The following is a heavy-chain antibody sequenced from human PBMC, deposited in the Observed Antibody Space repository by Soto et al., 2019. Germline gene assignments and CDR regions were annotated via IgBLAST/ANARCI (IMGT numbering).Heavy chain of an antibody. Sequence: ASVKVSCKASGYTFTNYDINWVRQATGQGLEWMGWMNPNSGNTGYAQKFQGRVTMTEDTSTDTAYMELSSLRSEDTAVYYCATVAATDYFDYWGQGTLVTVSS. CDR2: MNPNSGNT. V-gene: IGHV1-8*01. CDR3: ATVAATDYFDY. D-gene: IGHD6-19*01. CDR1: GYTFTNYD. J-gene: IGHJ4*02.